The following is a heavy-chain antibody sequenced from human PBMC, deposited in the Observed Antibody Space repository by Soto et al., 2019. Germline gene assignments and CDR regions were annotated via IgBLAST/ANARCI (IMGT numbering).Heavy chain of an antibody. Sequence: VQLMQSGAEVKKPGSSVKVSCKASGGTFSSHSINWVRQAPGQGLEWMGGVISLFGTANYAHNFKGRVTNPAGPSPGPAYLELNSLRSDDTGVYFFARGGGPGDFSAGLLDWGQGTLVTVSS. CDR3: ARGGGPGDFSAGLLD. J-gene: IGHJ4*02. CDR2: VISLFGTA. V-gene: IGHV1-69*01. D-gene: IGHD4-17*01. CDR1: GGTFSSHS.